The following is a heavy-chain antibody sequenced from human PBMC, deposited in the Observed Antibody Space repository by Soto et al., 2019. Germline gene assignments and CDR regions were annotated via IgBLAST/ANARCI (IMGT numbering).Heavy chain of an antibody. CDR1: GGTFSSYA. CDR3: ARAPLTDYYYYYGMDV. J-gene: IGHJ6*02. V-gene: IGHV1-69*13. CDR2: IIPIFGTA. Sequence: GASVKVSCKASGGTFSSYAISWVRQAPGQGLEWMGGIIPIFGTANYAQKFQGRVTITADESTSTAYMELSSLRSEDTAVYYCARAPLTDYYYYYGMDVWGQGTTVTVSS.